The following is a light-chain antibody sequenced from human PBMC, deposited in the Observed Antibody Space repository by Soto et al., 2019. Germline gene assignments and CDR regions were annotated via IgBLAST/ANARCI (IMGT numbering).Light chain of an antibody. V-gene: IGLV1-40*01. J-gene: IGLJ1*01. Sequence: QSVLTQPPSVSGAPGQRVTISCTGSSSNIGAGYDVHCYQHLPGRAPKLLIYGNSNRPSGVPDRFSGSKSGTSASLAITGLQAEDEADYCCQSYDSSLSGSYVFGTGTKLTVL. CDR3: QSYDSSLSGSYV. CDR2: GNS. CDR1: SSNIGAGYD.